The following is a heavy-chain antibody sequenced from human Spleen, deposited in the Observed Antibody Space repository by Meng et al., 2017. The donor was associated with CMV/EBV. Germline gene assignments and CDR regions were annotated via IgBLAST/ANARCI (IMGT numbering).Heavy chain of an antibody. CDR2: ISSRGGST. CDR1: GFTFRSYA. CDR3: ATSTYGSGSYYPFSY. Sequence: SGFTFRSYAMSWVRQAPGKGLEWVCAISSRGGSTYYVDSVKGRFTISRDNSENTLHLQMNSLRAEDTAVYYCATSTYGSGSYYPFSYWGQGTLVTVSS. D-gene: IGHD3-10*01. V-gene: IGHV3-23*01. J-gene: IGHJ4*02.